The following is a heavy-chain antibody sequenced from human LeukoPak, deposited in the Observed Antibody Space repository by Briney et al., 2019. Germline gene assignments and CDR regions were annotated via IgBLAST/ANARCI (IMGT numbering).Heavy chain of an antibody. CDR1: GFTFNRYA. Sequence: GGSLRLSCAASGFTFNRYAMHWLRQAPGKGPEWVAFVSFGGDLTFYADSVKGRFTVSRDNSGNTVSLQMNSLRAEDTAVYFCARARFDSWGQGTLVTVSS. CDR2: VSFGGDLT. J-gene: IGHJ5*01. V-gene: IGHV3-30*01. CDR3: ARARFDS.